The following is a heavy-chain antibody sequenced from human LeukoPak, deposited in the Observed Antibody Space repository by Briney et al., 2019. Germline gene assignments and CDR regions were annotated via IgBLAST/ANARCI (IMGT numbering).Heavy chain of an antibody. J-gene: IGHJ4*02. V-gene: IGHV3-23*01. D-gene: IGHD3-22*01. CDR3: ARDLYYDSSGSFDY. CDR2: IGASGGLT. Sequence: GGSLRLSCTASGFTFNTYAMNWVRQAPGGGLEWVSSIGASGGLTLYADSVKGRFTISRDNSKNTLYLQMNSLRAEDTAVYYCARDLYYDSSGSFDYWGQGTLVTVSS. CDR1: GFTFNTYA.